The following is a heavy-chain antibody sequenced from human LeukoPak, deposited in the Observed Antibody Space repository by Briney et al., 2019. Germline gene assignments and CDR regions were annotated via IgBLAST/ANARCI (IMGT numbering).Heavy chain of an antibody. CDR2: IHNSGRT. CDR3: ARHGTISSESYFDY. D-gene: IGHD1-14*01. V-gene: IGHV4-59*08. J-gene: IGHJ4*02. CDR1: GGSVSSYY. Sequence: PSETLSLTCSVSGGSVSSYYWSWIRQSPGKGLEWIGYIHNSGRTNYNPSLKSRVTGFVDTSKNQVSLRLSSVTVADTAVYYCARHGTISSESYFDYWGQGALVTVSS.